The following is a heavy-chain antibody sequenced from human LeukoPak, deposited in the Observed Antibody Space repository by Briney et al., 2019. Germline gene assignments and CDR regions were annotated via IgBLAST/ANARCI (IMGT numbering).Heavy chain of an antibody. Sequence: PSETLSLTCAVYGGSFSGYYWSWIRQPPGKGLEWIGEINHSGSTNYNPSLKSRVTISVDTSKNQFSLKLSSVTAADTAVYYCARARSSWYYYNRGEWFDPWGQGTLVTVSS. CDR2: INHSGST. D-gene: IGHD6-13*01. J-gene: IGHJ5*02. CDR3: ARARSSWYYYNRGEWFDP. CDR1: GGSFSGYY. V-gene: IGHV4-34*01.